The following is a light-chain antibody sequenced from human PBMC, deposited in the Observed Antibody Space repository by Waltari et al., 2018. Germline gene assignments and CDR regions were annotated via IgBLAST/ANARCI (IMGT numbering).Light chain of an antibody. CDR2: DVT. V-gene: IGLV2-14*03. J-gene: IGLJ1*01. CDR3: VSYTSRHTLV. Sequence: QSAPTQPASVSGSPGQSITISCTGTSRDVGGYTYLPWYQQHPGKVPKVIIFDVTNRPSGVSNRFSGSKSGNTASLTISGLQAEDEADYYCVSYTSRHTLVFGTGTKVTVL. CDR1: SRDVGGYTY.